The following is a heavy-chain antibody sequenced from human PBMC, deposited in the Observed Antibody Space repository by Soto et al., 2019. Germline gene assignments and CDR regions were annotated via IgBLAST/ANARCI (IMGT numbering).Heavy chain of an antibody. CDR2: SHHGGGT. CDR1: ASSITDASY. V-gene: IGHV4-38-2*02. D-gene: IGHD2-2*01. Sequence: SETLSLTCTVSASSITDASYWGWIRQPPGKGLEWIGSSHHGGGTYYNPSLKSRVTISVDTSKNQLSLKLTSVAAADAAVYYCSRVLSLGSTWYFDYWGQGTQVTVSS. J-gene: IGHJ4*02. CDR3: SRVLSLGSTWYFDY.